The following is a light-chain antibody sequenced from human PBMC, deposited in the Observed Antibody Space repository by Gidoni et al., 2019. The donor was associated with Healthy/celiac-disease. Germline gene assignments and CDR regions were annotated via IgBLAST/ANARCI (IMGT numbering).Light chain of an antibody. Sequence: DIQMTQSPSTLSASVGDRVTITCRASQSISSWLAWYQQKPGKAPKLLIYKASSLESGVPSRFSGSGSGTEFTLTISSLQPDDFATYYCQQYNSYSPDTFGGXTKVEIK. V-gene: IGKV1-5*03. J-gene: IGKJ4*01. CDR2: KAS. CDR3: QQYNSYSPDT. CDR1: QSISSW.